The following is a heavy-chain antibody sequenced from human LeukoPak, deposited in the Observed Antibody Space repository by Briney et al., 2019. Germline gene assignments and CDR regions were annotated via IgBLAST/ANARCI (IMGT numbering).Heavy chain of an antibody. V-gene: IGHV3-23*01. CDR1: GFTFSTYT. Sequence: PGGSLRLSCAASGFTFSTYTMNWVRQAPGKGLEWVSAISGSGGSTYYADSVKGRFTISRDNSKNTLYLQMNSLRAEDTAVYYCAKDREDYGDYPLGGMDVWGQGTTVTVSS. D-gene: IGHD4-17*01. CDR3: AKDREDYGDYPLGGMDV. J-gene: IGHJ6*02. CDR2: ISGSGGST.